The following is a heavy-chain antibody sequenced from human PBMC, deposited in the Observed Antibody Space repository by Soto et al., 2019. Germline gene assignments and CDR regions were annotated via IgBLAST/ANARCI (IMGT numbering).Heavy chain of an antibody. CDR3: ARVQSAVVVAATPHLLAFMDV. CDR1: GGTFSSYA. Sequence: ASVKVSCKASGGTFSSYAISWVRQAPGQGLEWMGGIIPIFGTANYAQKFQGRVTITADKSTSTAYMELSSLRSEDTAVYYCARVQSAVVVAATPHLLAFMDVWGQGTTVTVSS. CDR2: IIPIFGTA. J-gene: IGHJ6*02. D-gene: IGHD2-15*01. V-gene: IGHV1-69*06.